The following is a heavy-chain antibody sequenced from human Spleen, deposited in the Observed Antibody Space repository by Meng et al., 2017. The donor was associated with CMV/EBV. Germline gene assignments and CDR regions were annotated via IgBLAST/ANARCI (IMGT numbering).Heavy chain of an antibody. CDR2: ISYDGSNK. Sequence: GGSLRLSCAASGFTFNSYAMHWVRQAPGKGLEWVAVISYDGSNKYYADSVKGRFTISRDNSKNTLYLQMNSLRAEDTAVYYCARDAHYDFWSGYYRDHYYYGMDVWGQGTTVTVSS. CDR3: ARDAHYDFWSGYYRDHYYYGMDV. CDR1: GFTFNSYA. V-gene: IGHV3-30*04. J-gene: IGHJ6*02. D-gene: IGHD3-3*01.